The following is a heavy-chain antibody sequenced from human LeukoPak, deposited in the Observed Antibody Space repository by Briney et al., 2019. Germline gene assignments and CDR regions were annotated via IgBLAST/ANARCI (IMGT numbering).Heavy chain of an antibody. Sequence: PGGSLRLSCAASGFSFNIAWMSWVRQAPGKGLEWIGRIKSKTDGGTIDYAAPVKDRFTISRDDSKHTLYLQMNSLKTDDTAVYYCTKYDTSVNFDYWGQGTLVTVS. CDR2: IKSKTDGGTI. D-gene: IGHD3-22*01. CDR3: TKYDTSVNFDY. V-gene: IGHV3-15*01. J-gene: IGHJ4*02. CDR1: GFSFNIAW.